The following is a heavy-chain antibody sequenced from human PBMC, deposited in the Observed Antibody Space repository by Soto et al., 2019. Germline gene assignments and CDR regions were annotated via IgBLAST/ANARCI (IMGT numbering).Heavy chain of an antibody. CDR3: TTGTWYCSSTSCYTDIHSVTFDP. CDR2: IRSKAYGGTT. D-gene: IGHD2-2*02. Sequence: AGGSLRLSCTASGFTFGDYAMSWVRQAPGKGLEWVGFIRSKAYGGTTEYAASVKGRFTISRDDSKSIAYLQMNSLKTEDTAVYYCTTGTWYCSSTSCYTDIHSVTFDPWGQGTLVTVLL. J-gene: IGHJ5*02. CDR1: GFTFGDYA. V-gene: IGHV3-49*04.